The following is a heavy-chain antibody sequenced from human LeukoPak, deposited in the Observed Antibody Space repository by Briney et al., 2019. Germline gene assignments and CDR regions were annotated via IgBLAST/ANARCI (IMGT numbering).Heavy chain of an antibody. CDR3: ARQTMVNVVRYFDL. CDR2: IDPRDSYT. V-gene: IGHV5-10-1*01. J-gene: IGHJ2*01. CDR1: GYTFTNYW. Sequence: GESLKISCKGSGYTFTNYWISWVRQMPGKGLEWMGRIDPRDSYTNYSPSFQGRVTISADKSISTAYLQWSSLKASDTAMYYCARQTMVNVVRYFDLWGRGTLVTVSS. D-gene: IGHD4-23*01.